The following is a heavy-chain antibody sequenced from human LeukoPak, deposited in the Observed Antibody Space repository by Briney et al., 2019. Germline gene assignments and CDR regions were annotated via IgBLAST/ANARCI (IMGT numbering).Heavy chain of an antibody. J-gene: IGHJ3*02. D-gene: IGHD2-2*01. CDR3: ARFPTGYCSSTSCYDAFDI. CDR1: GFTFSSYS. Sequence: PGGSLRLSCAASGFTFSSYSMNWARQAPGKGLEWVSSISSSSSYIYYADSVKGRFTISRDNAKNSLYLQMNCLRAEDTAVYYCARFPTGYCSSTSCYDAFDIWGQGTMVTVSS. V-gene: IGHV3-21*01. CDR2: ISSSSSYI.